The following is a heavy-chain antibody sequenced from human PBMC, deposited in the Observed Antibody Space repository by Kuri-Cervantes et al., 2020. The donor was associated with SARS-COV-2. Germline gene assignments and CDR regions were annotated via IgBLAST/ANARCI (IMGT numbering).Heavy chain of an antibody. Sequence: SVKVSCKASGGTFSSYTISWVRQAPGQGLEWMGRIIPILGIANYAQKFQGRVTITADKSTSTAYMELSSLRSEDTAVYYCARVETSGRYYYYYYMDVWGKGTTVTVSS. CDR1: GGTFSSYT. CDR3: ARVETSGRYYYYYYMDV. J-gene: IGHJ6*03. CDR2: IIPILGIA. V-gene: IGHV1-69*02. D-gene: IGHD5-12*01.